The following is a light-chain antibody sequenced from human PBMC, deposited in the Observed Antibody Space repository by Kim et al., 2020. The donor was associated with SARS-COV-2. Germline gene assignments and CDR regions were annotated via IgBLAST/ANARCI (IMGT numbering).Light chain of an antibody. CDR3: QQYDSSSRT. CDR1: QSSSSW. J-gene: IGKJ1*01. Sequence: DIQMTQSPSTLSASVGDRVTITCRASQSSSSWLAWYQQKPGKPPKLLIYKASSLESGVPSRFSGSGSGTDFTLTISSLQPDDFATYYCQQYDSSSRTFGQGTKVDIK. V-gene: IGKV1-5*03. CDR2: KAS.